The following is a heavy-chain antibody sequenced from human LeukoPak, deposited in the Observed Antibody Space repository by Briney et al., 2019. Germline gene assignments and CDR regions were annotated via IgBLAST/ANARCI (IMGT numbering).Heavy chain of an antibody. D-gene: IGHD4-17*01. V-gene: IGHV4-61*02. J-gene: IGHJ4*02. CDR2: IQTSGRV. CDR1: GGSVTSGPNY. CDR3: ARDRGNGDYGDYFDC. Sequence: SQTLSLTCSVSGGSVTSGPNYWNWIRRPAGKGLEWIGRIQTSGRVNYNPSLKSRVTVYLDTPKNLVSLKLTSVTAADTAVYYCARDRGNGDYGDYFDCQGQGTQVTVSS.